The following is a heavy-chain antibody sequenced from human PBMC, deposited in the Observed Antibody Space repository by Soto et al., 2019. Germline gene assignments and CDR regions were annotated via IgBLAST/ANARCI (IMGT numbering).Heavy chain of an antibody. CDR1: GYTFTGYY. CDR3: ARVVVVVPAAIWWFDP. D-gene: IGHD2-2*01. V-gene: IGHV1-2*02. Sequence: ASVKVSCKASGYTFTGYYMHWVRQAPGQGLEWMGWINPNSGGTNYAQKLQGRVTMTTDTSTSTAYMELRSLRSDDTAVYYCARVVVVVPAAIWWFDPWGQGTLVTVS. CDR2: INPNSGGT. J-gene: IGHJ5*02.